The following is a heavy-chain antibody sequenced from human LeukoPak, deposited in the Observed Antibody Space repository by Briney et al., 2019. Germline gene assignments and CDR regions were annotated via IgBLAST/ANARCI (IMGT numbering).Heavy chain of an antibody. CDR3: AKGNLWFGELLLAPYFDY. CDR2: ISWNSGSI. D-gene: IGHD3-10*01. J-gene: IGHJ4*02. V-gene: IGHV3-9*01. CDR1: GFTFDDYA. Sequence: GRSLRLSCAASGFTFDDYAMHWVRQAPGKGLEWVSGISWNSGSIGYADSVKGRFTISRDNAKNSLYLQMNSLRAEDTALYYCAKGNLWFGELLLAPYFDYWGQGTLVTVSS.